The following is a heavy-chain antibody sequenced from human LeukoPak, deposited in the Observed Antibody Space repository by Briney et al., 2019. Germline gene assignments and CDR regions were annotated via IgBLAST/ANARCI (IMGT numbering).Heavy chain of an antibody. D-gene: IGHD4-17*01. J-gene: IGHJ4*02. Sequence: GGSLRLSCAASGFTVSRNYMSWVRQAPGKGLEWVSSISGSGGNTFYADSVKGRFTISRDNSKNTLYLQMNSLRAEDTAAYHCAKGRNEDGDAALNYWGQGTLVTVSS. V-gene: IGHV3-23*01. CDR3: AKGRNEDGDAALNY. CDR2: ISGSGGNT. CDR1: GFTVSRNY.